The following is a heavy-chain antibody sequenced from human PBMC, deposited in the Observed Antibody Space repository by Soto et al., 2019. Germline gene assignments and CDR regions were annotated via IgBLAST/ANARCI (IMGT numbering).Heavy chain of an antibody. J-gene: IGHJ2*01. V-gene: IGHV4-59*08. Sequence: QVQLQESGPGLVKPSETLSLTCTVSGGSISSYYWSWIRQPPGKGLEWIGYIYYSGSTNYNPSLRSRVTIPVDTAKNQFSLKLSSVTAADTAVYYCARFNWYFDLWGRGTLVTVSS. CDR2: IYYSGST. CDR3: ARFNWYFDL. CDR1: GGSISSYY.